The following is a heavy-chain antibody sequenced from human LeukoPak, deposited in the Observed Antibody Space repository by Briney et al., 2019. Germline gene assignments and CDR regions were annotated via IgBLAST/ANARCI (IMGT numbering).Heavy chain of an antibody. J-gene: IGHJ6*03. V-gene: IGHV4-38-2*02. CDR3: ARAIMITFGGAPYYMDV. D-gene: IGHD3-16*01. CDR2: IYHSGST. Sequence: SETLSLTCTVSGYSISSVYYWGWIRQPPGKGLEWIGSIYHSGSTYYNPSLKSRVTISVDTSKNQFSLKLGSVTAADTAVYYCARAIMITFGGAPYYMDVWGKGTTVTVSS. CDR1: GYSISSVYY.